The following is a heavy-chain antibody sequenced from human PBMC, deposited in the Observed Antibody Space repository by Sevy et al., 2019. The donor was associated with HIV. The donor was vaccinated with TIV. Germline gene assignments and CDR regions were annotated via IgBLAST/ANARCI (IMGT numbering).Heavy chain of an antibody. CDR3: VRGAVLDYFHY. D-gene: IGHD3-10*01. CDR1: GASISYYY. V-gene: IGHV4-4*07. Sequence: SETLSLTCTVSGASISYYYWSWIRQPAGKGLEWIGRIYTSGSTDYNPSLKSRFTMSIDTSKNQFSLKLRSVTAADTPVYYCVRGAVLDYFHYWGHGTLVTFSS. J-gene: IGHJ4*01. CDR2: IYTSGST.